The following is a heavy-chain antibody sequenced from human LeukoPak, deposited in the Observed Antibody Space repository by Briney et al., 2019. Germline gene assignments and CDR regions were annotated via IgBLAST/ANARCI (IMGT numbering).Heavy chain of an antibody. CDR2: ISGDGDNT. D-gene: IGHD4-23*01. J-gene: IGHJ4*02. CDR3: ARRGGGGADYYFDY. Sequence: GGSLRLSCVASGFTFSGYTMYWVRQAPGKGLEYASAISGDGDNTFYAKSVKGRFTISRDNSKNTLYLQMGSLRPEDMAVYYCARRGGGGADYYFDYWGQGSLVTVSS. V-gene: IGHV3-64*01. CDR1: GFTFSGYT.